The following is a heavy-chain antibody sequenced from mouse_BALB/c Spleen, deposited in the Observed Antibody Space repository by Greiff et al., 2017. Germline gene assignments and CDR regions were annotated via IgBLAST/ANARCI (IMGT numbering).Heavy chain of an antibody. J-gene: IGHJ4*01. CDR2: ISNLAYSI. V-gene: IGHV5-15*02. CDR3: ARDRDGYPAMDY. CDR1: GFTFSDYG. D-gene: IGHD2-3*01. Sequence: EVHLVESGGGLVQPGGSRKLSCAASGFTFSDYGMAWVRQAPGKGPEWVAFISNLAYSIYYADTVTGRFTISRENAKNTLYLEMSSLRSEDTAMYYCARDRDGYPAMDYWGQGTSVTVSS.